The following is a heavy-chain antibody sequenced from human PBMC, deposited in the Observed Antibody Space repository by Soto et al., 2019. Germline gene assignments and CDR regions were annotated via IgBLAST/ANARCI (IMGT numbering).Heavy chain of an antibody. D-gene: IGHD2-2*01. Sequence: GGSLRLSCGASGFTFSTYVMSWVRLAPGKGLDWVSAISGDGSGTYYADSVKGRFTISRGTPQNTLYLQMNSLRVEDTAIYYCVKGSSSSRPYYFDYWGQGTLVTVSS. CDR1: GFTFSTYV. J-gene: IGHJ4*02. CDR2: ISGDGSGT. V-gene: IGHV3-23*01. CDR3: VKGSSSSRPYYFDY.